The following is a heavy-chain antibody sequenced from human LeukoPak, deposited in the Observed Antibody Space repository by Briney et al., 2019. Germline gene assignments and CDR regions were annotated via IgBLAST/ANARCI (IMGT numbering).Heavy chain of an antibody. J-gene: IGHJ6*03. CDR2: IYASETT. CDR1: GGSISSFS. Sequence: SETLSLTCTVSGGSISSFSWSWIRQHAGRGGEWSGRIYASETTNYNPSLKSRVSLSVDTSKNQFSLKLNSVTAADTAVYYCAKAANDYGDPSNYFYYYMDIWGKGTTVIVSS. V-gene: IGHV4-4*07. CDR3: AKAANDYGDPSNYFYYYMDI. D-gene: IGHD4/OR15-4a*01.